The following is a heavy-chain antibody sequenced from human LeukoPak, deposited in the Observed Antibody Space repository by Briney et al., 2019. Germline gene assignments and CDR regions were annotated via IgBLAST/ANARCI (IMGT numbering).Heavy chain of an antibody. CDR2: IYPRDSDT. D-gene: IGHD6-13*01. CDR3: ARYSSSCFDY. J-gene: IGHJ4*02. CDR1: GYSFTNYW. Sequence: GESLKISCKGSGYSFTNYWIGWVCQMPGKGLEWMGIIYPRDSDTTYSPSFQGQVTISADKSISTAYLQWSSLKASDTAMYYCARYSSSCFDYWGQGTLVTVSS. V-gene: IGHV5-51*01.